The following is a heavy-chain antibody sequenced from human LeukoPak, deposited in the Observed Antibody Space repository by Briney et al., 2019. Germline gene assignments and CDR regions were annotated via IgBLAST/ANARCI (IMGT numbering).Heavy chain of an antibody. CDR3: AKDYDDVWGSLDY. V-gene: IGHV3-21*04. J-gene: IGHJ4*02. CDR2: ISSSSSYI. Sequence: PGGSLRLSCAASGFTFSSYSMNWVRQAPGKGLEWVSSISSSSSYIYYADSVKGRFTISRDNSKNTLYLQMNSLTAEDTAIYYCAKDYDDVWGSLDYWGQGTLVTVSS. D-gene: IGHD3-16*01. CDR1: GFTFSSYS.